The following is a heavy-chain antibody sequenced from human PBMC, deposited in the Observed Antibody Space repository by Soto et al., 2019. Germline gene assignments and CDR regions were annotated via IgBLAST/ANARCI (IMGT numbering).Heavy chain of an antibody. D-gene: IGHD3-22*01. CDR2: INPSGGST. J-gene: IGHJ4*02. CDR3: ARSPYSSGSYYPIDY. V-gene: IGHV1-46*01. Sequence: GASVKVSCKASGYTFTYYYIHWVRLAPGQGLEWMGIINPSGGSTSYAQTFQARVTMTRDTSTSTVYMELSSLTSEDTAVYYCARSPYSSGSYYPIDYWGQGTLVTVSS. CDR1: GYTFTYYY.